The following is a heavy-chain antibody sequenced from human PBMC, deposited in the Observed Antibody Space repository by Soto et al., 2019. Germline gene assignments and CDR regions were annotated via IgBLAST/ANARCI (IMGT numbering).Heavy chain of an antibody. Sequence: SETLSLTCTVSGGSISSYYWSWIRQPPGKGLEWIGYIYYSGSTNYNPSLKSRVTISVDTSKNQFSLKLSSVTAADPAVYYCARQAYVVVVAAHYYMDVWGKGTTVTVSS. V-gene: IGHV4-59*08. CDR2: IYYSGST. CDR1: GGSISSYY. J-gene: IGHJ6*03. D-gene: IGHD2-15*01. CDR3: ARQAYVVVVAAHYYMDV.